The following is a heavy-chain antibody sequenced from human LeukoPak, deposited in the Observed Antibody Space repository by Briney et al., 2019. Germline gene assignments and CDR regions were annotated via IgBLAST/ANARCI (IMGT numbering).Heavy chain of an antibody. CDR1: GFTFSSYS. CDR2: ISSSSSTI. D-gene: IGHD3-22*01. V-gene: IGHV3-48*01. Sequence: GGSLRLSCAASGFTFSSYSMNWVRQAPGKGLEWVSYISSSSSTIYYADSVKGRFTISRDSAKNSLYLQMNSLRAEDTAVYYCARGVRYDSSGYFNYWGQGTLVTVSS. CDR3: ARGVRYDSSGYFNY. J-gene: IGHJ4*02.